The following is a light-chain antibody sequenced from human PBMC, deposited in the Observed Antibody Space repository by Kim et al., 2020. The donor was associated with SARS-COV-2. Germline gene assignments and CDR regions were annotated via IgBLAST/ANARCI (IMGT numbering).Light chain of an antibody. CDR3: NSRDSSGNHPWV. Sequence: SSELTQDPAVSVALGQTVRITCQGDNLRSYYASWYQQKPGQAPVLVIYGKNNRPSGIPDRFSGSSSGNTASLTITGAQAEDEADYYCNSRDSSGNHPWVF. CDR2: GKN. CDR1: NLRSYY. J-gene: IGLJ3*02. V-gene: IGLV3-19*01.